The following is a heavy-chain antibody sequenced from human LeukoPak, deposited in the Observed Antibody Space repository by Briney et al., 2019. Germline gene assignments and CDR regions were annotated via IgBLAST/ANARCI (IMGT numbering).Heavy chain of an antibody. Sequence: GGSLRLSCAASGFTFSSYGMHWVRQAPGKGLEWVAFIRYDGSNKYYADSVRGRFTISRDNSKNTLYLQMNSLRAEDTAVYYCAEDRFQKRYGSGSYSGYWGQGTLVTVSS. CDR1: GFTFSSYG. CDR2: IRYDGSNK. V-gene: IGHV3-30*02. D-gene: IGHD3-10*01. J-gene: IGHJ4*02. CDR3: AEDRFQKRYGSGSYSGY.